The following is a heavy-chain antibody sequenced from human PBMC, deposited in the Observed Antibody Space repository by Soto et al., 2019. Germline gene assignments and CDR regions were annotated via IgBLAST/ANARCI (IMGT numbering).Heavy chain of an antibody. V-gene: IGHV3-73*01. CDR1: AFTFGGSA. Sequence: GGSLRLSCAASAFTFGGSAMHWVRQASGKGLEWVGRIRSKAHSYATAYAASVKGRFTISRDDSKNTAYLQMNSLKTEDTAVYYCTMYYYGSGSPENWFDPWGQGTLVTVSS. J-gene: IGHJ5*02. CDR2: IRSKAHSYAT. D-gene: IGHD3-10*01. CDR3: TMYYYGSGSPENWFDP.